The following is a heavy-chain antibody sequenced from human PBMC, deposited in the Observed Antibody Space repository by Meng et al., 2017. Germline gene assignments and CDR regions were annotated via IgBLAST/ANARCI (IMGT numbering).Heavy chain of an antibody. CDR3: ARDDYGNYLPFDY. CDR2: IIPIFGTA. CDR1: GGTFSSYA. D-gene: IGHD4-11*01. Sequence: VQLVEAGGGGKRPCGLVKASGKAAGGTFSSYAISWVRQAPGQGLEWMGGIIPIFGTANYAQKFQGRVTITADESTSTAYMELSSLRSEDTAVYYCARDDYGNYLPFDYWGQGTLVTVSS. V-gene: IGHV1-69*01. J-gene: IGHJ4*02.